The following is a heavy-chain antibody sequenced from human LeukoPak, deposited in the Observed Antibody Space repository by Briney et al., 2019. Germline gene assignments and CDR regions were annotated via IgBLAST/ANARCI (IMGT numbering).Heavy chain of an antibody. J-gene: IGHJ6*02. V-gene: IGHV3-21*01. CDR1: GFTFSSYA. CDR2: ISSSSSSI. Sequence: PGGSLRLSCAASGFTFSSYAMTWVRQAPGEGLEWVSSISSSSSSIYYADSVKGRFTISRDNAKNSLYLQMNSLRAEDTAVYYCARDVPVIGVHHYYYGMDVWGQGTTVTVSS. D-gene: IGHD2/OR15-2a*01. CDR3: ARDVPVIGVHHYYYGMDV.